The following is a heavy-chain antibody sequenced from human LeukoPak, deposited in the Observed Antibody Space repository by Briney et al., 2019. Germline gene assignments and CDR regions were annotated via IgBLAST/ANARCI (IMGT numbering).Heavy chain of an antibody. CDR2: IYPSETT. J-gene: IGHJ4*02. D-gene: IGHD3-22*01. Sequence: SETLSLTCSVSGVSISNYYWSWIRQTPGKGLEWVGFIYPSETTAYNPSLNSRVTISLEKSKTQSSLPLNSVPAADPAVYYCAKVVPSGGYYRTGPFDFWGQGRLVAVSS. V-gene: IGHV4-4*09. CDR3: AKVVPSGGYYRTGPFDF. CDR1: GVSISNYY.